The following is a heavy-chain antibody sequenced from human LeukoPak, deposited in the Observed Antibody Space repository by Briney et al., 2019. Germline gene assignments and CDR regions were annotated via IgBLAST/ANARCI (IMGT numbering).Heavy chain of an antibody. Sequence: PGTSLILPCAASGFTFINYGMHWVRQAPGKGLVWVATITYDGSSEYYADSVKDRFAASRDNSKNTLYPQMSSLKTEDTAVYYCAKRGDGGHKSLEYWGQGTLVIVSS. J-gene: IGHJ4*02. CDR3: AKRGDGGHKSLEY. CDR1: GFTFINYG. D-gene: IGHD3-16*01. CDR2: ITYDGSSE. V-gene: IGHV3-30*18.